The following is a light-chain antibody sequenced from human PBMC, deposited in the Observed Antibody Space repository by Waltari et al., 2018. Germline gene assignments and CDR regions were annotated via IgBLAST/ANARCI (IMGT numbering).Light chain of an antibody. CDR3: QQYNNLWT. J-gene: IGKJ1*01. V-gene: IGKV3-15*01. CDR2: GAS. Sequence: EIVMTQSPATLSVSPGERATLSCRASQSVSRNLAWYQQKPGQAPRLLIYGASTRATGIPTRFSGSGSRTEFTLTISSLQSEDFAVYYCQQYNNLWTFGQGTKVEIK. CDR1: QSVSRN.